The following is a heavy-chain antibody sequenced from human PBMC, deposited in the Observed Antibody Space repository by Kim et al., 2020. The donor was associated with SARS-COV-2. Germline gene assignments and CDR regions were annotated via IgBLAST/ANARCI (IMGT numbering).Heavy chain of an antibody. CDR3: AKGVGQWLSPFDY. Sequence: YADSVKGRFTIARDNSKTTLYLQMNRLRAEDTAIYSCAKGVGQWLSPFDYWGQGTLVTVSS. D-gene: IGHD6-19*01. V-gene: IGHV3-23*01. J-gene: IGHJ4*02.